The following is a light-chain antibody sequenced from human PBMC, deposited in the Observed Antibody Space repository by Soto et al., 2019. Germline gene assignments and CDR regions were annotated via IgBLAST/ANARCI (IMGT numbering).Light chain of an antibody. V-gene: IGLV3-21*02. CDR3: PVWDSSSDHPGV. CDR2: DDS. J-gene: IGLJ1*01. CDR1: NIGSKS. Sequence: GLTQPPSGSVAPGQTARITCGGSNIGSKSGHWYQQKPGQAPVLVVYDDSDRPSGIPERFTGDKSGNTDTLTTSRVAVGNEEAYYCPVWDSSSDHPGVFGTGTRVTAL.